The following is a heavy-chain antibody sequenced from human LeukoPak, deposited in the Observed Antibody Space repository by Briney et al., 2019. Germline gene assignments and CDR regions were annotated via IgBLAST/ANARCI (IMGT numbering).Heavy chain of an antibody. CDR2: IYYSGST. D-gene: IGHD4-17*01. CDR1: GGSLSGYY. V-gene: IGHV4-39*01. Sequence: SEPLSLTCTVYGGSLSGYYWSWIRQPPGKGLEWIGSIYYSGSTYYNPSLKSRVTISVDTSRNQFSLKLSSVTAADTAVYYCARHLSTEFFDYWGQGTLVTVSS. CDR3: ARHLSTEFFDY. J-gene: IGHJ4*02.